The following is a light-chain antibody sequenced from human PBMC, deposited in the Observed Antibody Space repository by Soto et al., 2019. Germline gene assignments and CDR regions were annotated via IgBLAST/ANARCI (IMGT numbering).Light chain of an antibody. CDR3: QSYENSGGGLV. J-gene: IGLJ2*01. CDR1: TSNIGAGSD. Sequence: QSVLTQPPSVSGAPGQRVIISCTGSTSNIGAGSDVHWYQQIPGTAPKLLMYGNDNRPSGVPDRFSGSKSGTSASLAITGPEGEDGANYPRQSYENSGGGLVVGGGTTL. CDR2: GND. V-gene: IGLV1-40*01.